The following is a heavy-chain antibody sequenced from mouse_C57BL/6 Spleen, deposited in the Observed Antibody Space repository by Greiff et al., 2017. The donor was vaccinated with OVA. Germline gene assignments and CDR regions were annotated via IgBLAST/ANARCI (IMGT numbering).Heavy chain of an antibody. J-gene: IGHJ2*01. CDR3: ARSDYYGSSYDY. V-gene: IGHV1-55*01. CDR2: IYPGSGST. D-gene: IGHD1-1*01. CDR1: GYTFTSYW. Sequence: QVQLQQPGAELVKPGASVKMSCKASGYTFTSYWITWVKQRPGQGLEWIGDIYPGSGSTNYNEKLKSKATLTVDTSSSTAYMQLSSLTSEDSAVYYCARSDYYGSSYDYWGQGTTLTVSS.